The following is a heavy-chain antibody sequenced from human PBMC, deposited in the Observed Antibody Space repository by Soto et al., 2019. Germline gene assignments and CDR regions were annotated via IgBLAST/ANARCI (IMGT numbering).Heavy chain of an antibody. V-gene: IGHV3-64D*08. Sequence: GGSLRLSCSASGFTFSSYAMHWVRQAPGKGLEYVSAISSNGGSTYYADSVKGGFTISRDNSKNTLYLQMSSLRAEDTAVYYCVKDPAAEWFGELSYWGQGTLVTVSS. CDR1: GFTFSSYA. D-gene: IGHD3-10*01. CDR2: ISSNGGST. CDR3: VKDPAAEWFGELSY. J-gene: IGHJ4*02.